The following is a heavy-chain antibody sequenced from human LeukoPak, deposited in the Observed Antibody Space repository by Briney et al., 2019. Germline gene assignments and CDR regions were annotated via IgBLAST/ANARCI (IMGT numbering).Heavy chain of an antibody. CDR3: ARSGYSSGCD. CDR1: GYSFTSYW. V-gene: IGHV5-10-1*01. D-gene: IGHD6-19*01. CDR2: IDPSDSYT. Sequence: HGESPKISCKGSGYSFTSYWISWVRQMPGKGLEWMGRIDPSDSYTNYSPSFQGHVTISADKSISTAYLQWSSLKASDTAMYYCARSGYSSGCDWGQGTLVTVSS. J-gene: IGHJ4*02.